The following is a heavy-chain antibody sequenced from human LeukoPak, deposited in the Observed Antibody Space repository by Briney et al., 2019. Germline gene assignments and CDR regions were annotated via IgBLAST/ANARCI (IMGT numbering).Heavy chain of an antibody. CDR1: GFTFSSYA. V-gene: IGHV3-23*01. J-gene: IGHJ4*02. D-gene: IGHD5-12*01. CDR2: ISGSGGST. Sequence: GGSLRLSCAASGFTFSSYAMSWVRQAPGKGLERVSAISGSGGSTYYADSVKGLFTISRDNSKNTLYLQMNSLRAEDTAVYYCAKDLAPAPESGDYWGQGTLVTVSS. CDR3: AKDLAPAPESGDY.